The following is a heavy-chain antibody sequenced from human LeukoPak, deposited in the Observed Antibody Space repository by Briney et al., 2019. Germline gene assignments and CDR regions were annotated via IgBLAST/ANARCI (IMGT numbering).Heavy chain of an antibody. CDR1: GFTFSSYA. D-gene: IGHD5-18*01. J-gene: IGHJ3*02. CDR2: ISGSGGNT. CDR3: ARDYRSYSYGRGALDI. V-gene: IGHV3-23*01. Sequence: GGSLRLSCAASGFTFSSYAMSWVRQAPGKGLEWVSAISGSGGNTYYADSVKGRLTISRDNSKNTLYLQMNSLRAEDTAVYYCARDYRSYSYGRGALDIWGQGTMVTVSS.